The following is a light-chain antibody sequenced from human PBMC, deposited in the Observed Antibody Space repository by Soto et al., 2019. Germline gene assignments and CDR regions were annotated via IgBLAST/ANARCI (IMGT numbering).Light chain of an antibody. CDR3: LSYTSTSTPWV. CDR2: DVT. J-gene: IGLJ3*02. CDR1: SSDVGGYNY. Sequence: QSALTQPASVSGSPGQSITISCTGASSDVGGYNYVSWYQHHPGKVPKLMIYDVTKRPSGVSNRFSGSKSGNTASLIISGLQAEDEADYYCLSYTSTSTPWVFGGGTKVTVL. V-gene: IGLV2-14*03.